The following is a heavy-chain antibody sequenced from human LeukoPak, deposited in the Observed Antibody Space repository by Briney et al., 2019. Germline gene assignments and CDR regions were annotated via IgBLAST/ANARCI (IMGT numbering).Heavy chain of an antibody. J-gene: IGHJ4*02. CDR1: GGSISSYY. CDR2: IHTSGST. CDR3: ARAWQWLPLDS. V-gene: IGHV4-4*07. D-gene: IGHD6-19*01. Sequence: PSETLSFTCTVSGGSISSYYWSWIRQPAGTGLEWIGRIHTSGSTNYNPSLKSRVIMSVDTSKNQFSLKVTSVTAADAAVYYCARAWQWLPLDSWGQGTLVTASS.